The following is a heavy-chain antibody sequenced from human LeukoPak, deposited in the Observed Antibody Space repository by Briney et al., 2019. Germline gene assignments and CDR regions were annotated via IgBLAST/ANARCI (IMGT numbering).Heavy chain of an antibody. CDR1: GFRVSDYY. CDR3: ARDRAANQDWVEFDP. CDR2: IRDSGEA. V-gene: IGHV3-66*03. D-gene: IGHD3/OR15-3a*01. J-gene: IGHJ5*02. Sequence: GGSLRLSCAVSGFRVSDYYMCWVRQAPGKGLEWVGLIRDSGEAFYADFARGRFAISRDESENTLYLQMNSLRVEDTAVYFCARDRAANQDWVEFDPWGQGTPVIVSS.